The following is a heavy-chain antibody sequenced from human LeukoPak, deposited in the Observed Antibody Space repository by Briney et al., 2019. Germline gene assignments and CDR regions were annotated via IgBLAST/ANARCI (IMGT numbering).Heavy chain of an antibody. CDR1: GFTFSAYA. J-gene: IGHJ6*02. CDR3: AKVIMAATHFYYSGMDV. Sequence: GGSLRLFCAASGFTFSAYAMNWVRQAPGKGLEWVSAISGNALSTYYAGSVKGRFTISRDNSKNTLYLQMNSLRAEDTAVYFCAKVIMAATHFYYSGMDVWGQGTTVTVSS. D-gene: IGHD2-8*01. CDR2: ISGNALST. V-gene: IGHV3-23*01.